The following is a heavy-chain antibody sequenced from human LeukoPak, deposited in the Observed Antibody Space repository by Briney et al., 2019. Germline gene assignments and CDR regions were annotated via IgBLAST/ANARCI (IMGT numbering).Heavy chain of an antibody. Sequence: SETLSLTCTVSGGSISSSTYFWGWIRQPPGKGLEWIGTIYYSGSTYYNPSLKSRVTISVDSSKNQFSLRLSSVTAADTAVYYCARSPRDDSSGYYPDLIDYWGQGTLVTVSS. V-gene: IGHV4-39*07. D-gene: IGHD3-22*01. CDR3: ARSPRDDSSGYYPDLIDY. J-gene: IGHJ4*02. CDR2: IYYSGST. CDR1: GGSISSSTYF.